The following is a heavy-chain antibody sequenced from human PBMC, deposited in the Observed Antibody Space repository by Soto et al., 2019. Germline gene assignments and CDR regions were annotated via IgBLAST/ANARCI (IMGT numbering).Heavy chain of an antibody. CDR3: ARDGGYGSGSYYYAY. Sequence: QLQLQESGPGLVQPSQTLSLTCTVSGGSISSGGYYWSWLRQHPGKGLEWIGYIYYSGTTSYNPSLKSRVTISLDTSKTQSSLKLSSVTAADTAVYYCARDGGYGSGSYYYAYWGQGSLVTVSS. D-gene: IGHD3-10*01. V-gene: IGHV4-31*03. CDR1: GGSISSGGYY. J-gene: IGHJ4*02. CDR2: IYYSGTT.